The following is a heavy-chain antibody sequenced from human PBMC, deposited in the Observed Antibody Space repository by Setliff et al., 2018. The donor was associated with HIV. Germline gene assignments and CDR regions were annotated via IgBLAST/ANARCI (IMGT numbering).Heavy chain of an antibody. D-gene: IGHD3-22*01. Sequence: PGGSLRLSCAASGFTFSSYWMSWVRQAPGKGLEWVANIKQDGSEKFYVDSVKGRFTVSRDNAKNSLYLQMNRLRAEDTTVYYCARAEGYYDSSVNPGRYYYYYMDVWGKGTTVTVSS. CDR3: ARAEGYYDSSVNPGRYYYYYMDV. V-gene: IGHV3-7*03. CDR2: IKQDGSEK. CDR1: GFTFSSYW. J-gene: IGHJ6*03.